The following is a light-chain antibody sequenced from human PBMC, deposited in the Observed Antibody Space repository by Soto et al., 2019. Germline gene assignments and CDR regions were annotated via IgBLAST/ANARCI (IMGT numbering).Light chain of an antibody. V-gene: IGKV3-15*01. CDR2: GAS. J-gene: IGKJ1*01. CDR3: QQSLSWPPET. CDR1: QNVAHN. Sequence: IVMTQSPSILPVAPGERATLSCRASQNVAHNLAWYQQRPGQAPRLLIFGASVRPAGVPDRFSGGGSGTDFTLTISSLQLEDVAVYYCQQSLSWPPETFGQGTKV.